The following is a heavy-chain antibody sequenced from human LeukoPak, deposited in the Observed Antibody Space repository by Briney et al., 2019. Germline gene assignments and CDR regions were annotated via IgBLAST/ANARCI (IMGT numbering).Heavy chain of an antibody. CDR1: GYSINSGYY. J-gene: IGHJ5*01. CDR3: ARIAMFYYESSGYYSDS. V-gene: IGHV4-38-2*01. CDR2: IYHRGTT. Sequence: SETLSLTCAVSGYSINSGYYWGWIRQPPGKGLEWIGTIYHRGTTYYNPSLKRRVSISVDTSKNQFSLKLSSVTAADTAMYYCARIAMFYYESSGYYSDSWGQGTLVTVSS. D-gene: IGHD3-22*01.